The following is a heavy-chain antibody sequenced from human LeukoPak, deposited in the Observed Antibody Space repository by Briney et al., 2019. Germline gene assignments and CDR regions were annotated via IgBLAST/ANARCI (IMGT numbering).Heavy chain of an antibody. V-gene: IGHV4-59*11. CDR1: GGSISSHY. D-gene: IGHD5-18*01. CDR2: IYYSGST. Sequence: SETLSLTCTVSGGSISSHYWSWIRQPPGKGLEWIGYIYYSGSTNYNPSLKSRVTISVDTSKNQFSLKLSSVTAADTAIYYCAKDWIQFNRVFDCFDSWGQGTLVTVSS. CDR3: AKDWIQFNRVFDCFDS. J-gene: IGHJ4*02.